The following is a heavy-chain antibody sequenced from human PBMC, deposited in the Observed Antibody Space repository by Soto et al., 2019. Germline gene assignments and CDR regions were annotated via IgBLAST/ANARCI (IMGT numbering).Heavy chain of an antibody. CDR3: ARHLHYYDSSGYYTRVYYSGMDV. D-gene: IGHD3-22*01. V-gene: IGHV4-31*03. J-gene: IGHJ6*02. CDR1: GGSISSGGYY. CDR2: IYYIGST. Sequence: QVQLQESGPGLVKPSQTLSLTCTVSGGSISSGGYYWSWIRQHPGKGVEWIGYIYYIGSTYYNPSLTSRVTISVDTSKNQFSLKLSSVTAADTAVYYCARHLHYYDSSGYYTRVYYSGMDVWGQETTVTVSS.